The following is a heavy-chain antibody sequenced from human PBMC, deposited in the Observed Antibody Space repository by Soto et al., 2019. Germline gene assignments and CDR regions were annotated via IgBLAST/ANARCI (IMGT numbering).Heavy chain of an antibody. V-gene: IGHV2-5*02. CDR1: GFSLTTRGVG. D-gene: IGHD3-16*01. Sequence: QITLKESGPTLVKPTQTLTLTCTFSGFSLTTRGVGVGWIRQPPGKALESLALIYWDDDKRYSPSLQSRLSITKDTSKNQVVLTMTNVDPVDTATYYCAHIPNYYQYDWFDPWGQGTLVSVSS. J-gene: IGHJ5*02. CDR3: AHIPNYYQYDWFDP. CDR2: IYWDDDK.